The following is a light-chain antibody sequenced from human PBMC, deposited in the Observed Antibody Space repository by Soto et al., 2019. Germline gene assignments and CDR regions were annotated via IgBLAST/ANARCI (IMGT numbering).Light chain of an antibody. J-gene: IGKJ4*01. V-gene: IGKV3-20*01. CDR1: QSIIT. CDR3: QQYGNLPLT. CDR2: GVS. Sequence: EIELMQSPGTLSLSPGERATLSCRASQSIITLAWYKQKPGQAPRLLIYGVSRRATGIPDRFSGSGSGTDFTLTINRVEPEDFAVYYCQQYGNLPLTFGGGTKVEIK.